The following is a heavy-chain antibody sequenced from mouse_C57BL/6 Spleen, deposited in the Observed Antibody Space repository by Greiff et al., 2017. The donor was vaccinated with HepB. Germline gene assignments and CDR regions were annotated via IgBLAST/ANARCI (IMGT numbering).Heavy chain of an antibody. J-gene: IGHJ4*01. V-gene: IGHV1-18*01. CDR2: INPNNGGT. D-gene: IGHD1-1*01. CDR1: GYTFTDYN. Sequence: VQLQQSGPELVKPGASVKIPCKASGYTFTDYNMDWVKQSHGKSLEWIGDINPNNGGTIYNQKFKGKATLTVDKSYSTAYMELRSLTSEDTAVYYCAREITTVVEDYYAMDYWGQGTSVTVSS. CDR3: AREITTVVEDYYAMDY.